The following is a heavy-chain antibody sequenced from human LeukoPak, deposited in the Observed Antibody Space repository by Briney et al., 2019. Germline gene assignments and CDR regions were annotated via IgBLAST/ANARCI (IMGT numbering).Heavy chain of an antibody. CDR3: AKGSSYYGSGSHFDY. CDR2: ISGSGSIT. Sequence: PGESLRLSCAASGFTFSSYAMNWVRQAPGKGLEWVSAISGSGSITYYADSVRGRFTISRDNSKNTLYLQMNSLRAEDTAVYYCAKGSSYYGSGSHFDYWGQGTLVTVSS. D-gene: IGHD3-10*01. CDR1: GFTFSSYA. V-gene: IGHV3-23*01. J-gene: IGHJ4*02.